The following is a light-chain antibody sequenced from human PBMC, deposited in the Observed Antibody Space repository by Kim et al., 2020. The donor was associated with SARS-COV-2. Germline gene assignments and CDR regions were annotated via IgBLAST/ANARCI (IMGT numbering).Light chain of an antibody. CDR1: QTISGY. V-gene: IGKV1-39*01. J-gene: IGKJ1*01. CDR3: QQSYSTPPT. CDR2: AAS. Sequence: SSVGDEVTITCRASQTISGYLNWYQQKPGKAPKLLIYAASSLLGGVPSRFSGSGSGTDFTLTISSLQPEDFATYHCQQSYSTPPTFGQGTKVDIK.